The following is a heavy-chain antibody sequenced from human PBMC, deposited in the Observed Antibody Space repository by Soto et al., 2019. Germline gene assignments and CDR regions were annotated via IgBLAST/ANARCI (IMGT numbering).Heavy chain of an antibody. Sequence: GGSLRLSCAASGFTFSSYAMHWVRQAPGKGLEWVAVISYDGSNKYYADSVKGRFTISRDNSKNTLYLKMNSLRSEDTVVYYCARDYYRFNSGYGFSMDVWGQGTTVTVSS. V-gene: IGHV3-30-3*01. J-gene: IGHJ6*02. CDR3: ARDYYRFNSGYGFSMDV. CDR1: GFTFSSYA. D-gene: IGHD5-12*01. CDR2: ISYDGSNK.